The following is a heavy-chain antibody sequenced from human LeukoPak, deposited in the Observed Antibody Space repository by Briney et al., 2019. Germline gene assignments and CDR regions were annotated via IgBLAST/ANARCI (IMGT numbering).Heavy chain of an antibody. D-gene: IGHD3-22*01. J-gene: IGHJ4*02. V-gene: IGHV5-51*01. CDR1: GSSFTSYW. Sequence: GASLKISCKGSGSSFTSYWIGWVRPTPGKGLEWMGIIYPGDSDTRYSPSFQGQVTISADKSISTSYLQWSSLKASDTAMYYCARRRYYYDSSGYFDYWGQGTLVTVSS. CDR2: IYPGDSDT. CDR3: ARRRYYYDSSGYFDY.